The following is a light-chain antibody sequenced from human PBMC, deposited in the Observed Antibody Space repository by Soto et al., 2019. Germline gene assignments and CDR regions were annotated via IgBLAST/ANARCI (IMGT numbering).Light chain of an antibody. V-gene: IGKV1-5*01. CDR2: DAS. J-gene: IGKJ4*01. Sequence: DIQMTQSPSSLSASVGDRVTITCRTSQDISNDLDWYQQKPGKAPKLLIYDASRLESGVPSRFSGSGSGTAFILIISSLQPDDFASYYCQQYNSYSPLTFGGGTKVDI. CDR3: QQYNSYSPLT. CDR1: QDISND.